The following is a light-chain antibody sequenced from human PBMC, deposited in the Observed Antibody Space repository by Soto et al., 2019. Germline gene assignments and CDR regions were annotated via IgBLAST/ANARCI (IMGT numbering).Light chain of an antibody. CDR1: SSDIASYKF. Sequence: QSALTQPASVSGSPGQSSTISCTGTSSDIASYKFVSWFQHHPGKAPKLLIYEVNNRPSGISNRFSGSTSGNTASLTISGLQPEDEANYFCSSATNTDTLVVFGVRTKLTVL. V-gene: IGLV2-14*01. CDR2: EVN. CDR3: SSATNTDTLVV. J-gene: IGLJ2*01.